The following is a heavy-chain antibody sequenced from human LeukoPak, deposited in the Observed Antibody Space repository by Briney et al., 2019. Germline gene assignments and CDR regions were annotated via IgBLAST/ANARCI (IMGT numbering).Heavy chain of an antibody. Sequence: SETLSLTCTVSGVSMSNYYWSWIRQPPGKGLEWIGCISDSGKTNYNPSLRSRVTISVDTSKNQFSLKLSSVTAADTAVYYCARAVVIAGFDYWGQGTLVTVSS. V-gene: IGHV4-59*08. J-gene: IGHJ4*02. CDR3: ARAVVIAGFDY. CDR1: GVSMSNYY. CDR2: ISDSGKT. D-gene: IGHD6-13*01.